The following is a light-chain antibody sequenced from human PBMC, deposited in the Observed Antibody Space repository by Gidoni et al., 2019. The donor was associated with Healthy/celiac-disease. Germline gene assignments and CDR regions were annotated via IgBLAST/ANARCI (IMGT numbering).Light chain of an antibody. CDR3: QQANSFPIT. Sequence: DVQMTQSPSSVSASVGDRVTITCRASQTISTWLAWYQQKPGKAPKLLIYAASTLQSGVPSRFSGSGSGTDFTLTISSLQPEDFATYYCQQANSFPITFGQGTRLEIK. J-gene: IGKJ5*01. V-gene: IGKV1-12*01. CDR2: AAS. CDR1: QTISTW.